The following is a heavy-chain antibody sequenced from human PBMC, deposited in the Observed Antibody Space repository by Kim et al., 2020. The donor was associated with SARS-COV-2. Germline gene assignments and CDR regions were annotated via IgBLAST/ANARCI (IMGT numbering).Heavy chain of an antibody. J-gene: IGHJ4*02. CDR3: ARVLPPYCGGDCYPVLDY. CDR1: GFTFSSYA. V-gene: IGHV3-30*04. CDR2: ISYDGSNK. Sequence: GGSLRLSCAASGFTFSSYAMHWVRQAPGKGLEWVAVISYDGSNKYYADSVKGRFTISRDNSKNTLYLQMNSLRAEDTAVYYCARVLPPYCGGDCYPVLDYWGQGTLVTVSS. D-gene: IGHD2-21*02.